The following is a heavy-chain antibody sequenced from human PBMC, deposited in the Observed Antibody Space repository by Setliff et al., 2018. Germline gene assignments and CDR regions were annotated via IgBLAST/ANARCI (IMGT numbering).Heavy chain of an antibody. CDR3: ARRETYYNFWSGYYAY. J-gene: IGHJ4*02. CDR1: GYSISSGYY. D-gene: IGHD3-3*01. V-gene: IGHV4-38-2*01. CDR2: IYHSGST. Sequence: SETLSLTCAVSGYSISSGYYWGWIRQPPGKGLEWIGSIYHSGSTYYNPSFKSRVTISVDTSKNQFSLKLSSVTAADTAVYYCARRETYYNFWSGYYAYWGQGTLVTVSS.